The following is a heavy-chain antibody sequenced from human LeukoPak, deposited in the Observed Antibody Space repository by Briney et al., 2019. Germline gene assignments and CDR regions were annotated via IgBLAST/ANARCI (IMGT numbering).Heavy chain of an antibody. Sequence: PSQTLSLTCTVSGGSISSGSYYWCWIRQPAGKGLEWIGRIYTSGGTNYNPSLKSRVTISVDTSKNQFSLKLSSVTAADTAVYYCARGVDSSGYYFDYWGQGTLVTVSS. CDR1: GGSISSGSYY. J-gene: IGHJ4*02. CDR2: IYTSGGT. D-gene: IGHD3-22*01. CDR3: ARGVDSSGYYFDY. V-gene: IGHV4-61*02.